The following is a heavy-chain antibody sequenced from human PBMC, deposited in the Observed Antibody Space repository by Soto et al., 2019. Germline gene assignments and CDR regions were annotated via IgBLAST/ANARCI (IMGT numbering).Heavy chain of an antibody. CDR1: GGTFSNST. Sequence: VQLVQSGAEVRKPGSSVKVSCQASGGTFSNSTVTWVRQAPGQGLEWMGRLIPILGLANYAQKFRGRLTITADKSTTTAYMELSSLRSEDTAIYYCARFKLGDDYWGQGTLVTVSS. V-gene: IGHV1-69*02. CDR3: ARFKLGDDY. CDR2: LIPILGLA. J-gene: IGHJ4*02. D-gene: IGHD5-12*01.